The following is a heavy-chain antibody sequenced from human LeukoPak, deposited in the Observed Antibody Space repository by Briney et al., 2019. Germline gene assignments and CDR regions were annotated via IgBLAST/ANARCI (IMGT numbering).Heavy chain of an antibody. Sequence: ASVKVSCKTSGYTFTDYYMHWVRQAPGQGLEWMGWINPHSGGTHYAQKFQGRVTMTRDTSISTAYMELNRLKSDDTAAYYCARATEGAIIVVRGVIIQYDIDVWGQGTTVTVSS. CDR2: INPHSGGT. D-gene: IGHD3-10*01. CDR1: GYTFTDYY. J-gene: IGHJ6*02. V-gene: IGHV1-2*02. CDR3: ARATEGAIIVVRGVIIQYDIDV.